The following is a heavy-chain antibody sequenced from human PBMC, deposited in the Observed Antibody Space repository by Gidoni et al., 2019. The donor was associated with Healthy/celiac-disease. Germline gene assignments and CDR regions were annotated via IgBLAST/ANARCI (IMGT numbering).Heavy chain of an antibody. V-gene: IGHV4-34*01. CDR2: INHSGST. D-gene: IGHD2-2*01. J-gene: IGHJ6*02. Sequence: QVQLQQWGAGLLKPSETLSLTCAVYGGSFSGYYWSWIRQPPGKGLEWIGEINHSGSTNYNPSLKSRVTISVDTSKNQFSLKLSSVTAADTAVYYCARGIVVPAARDYYYYGMDVWGQGTTVTVSS. CDR3: ARGIVVPAARDYYYYGMDV. CDR1: GGSFSGYY.